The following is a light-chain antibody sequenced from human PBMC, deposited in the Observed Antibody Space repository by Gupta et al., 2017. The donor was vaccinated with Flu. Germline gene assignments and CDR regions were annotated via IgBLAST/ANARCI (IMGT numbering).Light chain of an antibody. Sequence: QSVLTQPPSASGPPGQRVPISCSGSYSNIGSNTVNWYQQLPGTAPKLLIYSNNQRPSGVPDRFSGSKSGTSASLAISGLQSEDEADYYCAAWDDSLNGVIFGGGTKLTVL. V-gene: IGLV1-44*01. J-gene: IGLJ2*01. CDR2: SNN. CDR3: AAWDDSLNGVI. CDR1: YSNIGSNT.